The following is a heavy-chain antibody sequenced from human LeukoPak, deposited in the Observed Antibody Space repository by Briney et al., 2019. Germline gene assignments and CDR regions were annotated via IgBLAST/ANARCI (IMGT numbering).Heavy chain of an antibody. J-gene: IGHJ5*02. Sequence: PGGSLRLSCAASGFTISSNYMSWVRQAPGKGLEWVSVIYSGGSTYYADSVKGRFTISRDNSKNTLYLQMNSLRAEDTAVYYCARVCYDFSSGTRAQNWFDPWGQGTLVTVSS. V-gene: IGHV3-53*01. CDR1: GFTISSNY. CDR2: IYSGGST. D-gene: IGHD3-3*01. CDR3: ARVCYDFSSGTRAQNWFDP.